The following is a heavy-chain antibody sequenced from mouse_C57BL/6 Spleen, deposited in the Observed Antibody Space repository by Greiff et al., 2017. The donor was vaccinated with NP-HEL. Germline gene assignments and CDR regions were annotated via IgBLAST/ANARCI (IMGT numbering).Heavy chain of an antibody. Sequence: VKLMESGPGLVAPSQSLSITCTVSGFSLTSYAISWVRQPPGKGLEWLGGIWTGGGTNYNSALKSRLSISKDNAKSQVFLKMNSLQTDDTARYYCASLTTVVATPYYAMDYWGQGTSVTVSS. CDR2: IWTGGGT. CDR3: ASLTTVVATPYYAMDY. J-gene: IGHJ4*01. V-gene: IGHV2-9-1*01. CDR1: GFSLTSYA. D-gene: IGHD1-1*01.